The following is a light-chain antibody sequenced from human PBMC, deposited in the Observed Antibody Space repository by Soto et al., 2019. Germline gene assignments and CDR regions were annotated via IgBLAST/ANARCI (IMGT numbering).Light chain of an antibody. CDR3: SSWDGSLSGYV. Sequence: QSVLTQPASASGTPGQGVTISYSGSSSNIGSNYVYWYQQLPGTAPKLLIYNNNQRPSGVPDRFSASKSGTSASLAIRGLRSDDEADYYCSSWDGSLSGYVFGAGTKVT. CDR2: NNN. J-gene: IGLJ1*01. V-gene: IGLV1-47*02. CDR1: SSNIGSNY.